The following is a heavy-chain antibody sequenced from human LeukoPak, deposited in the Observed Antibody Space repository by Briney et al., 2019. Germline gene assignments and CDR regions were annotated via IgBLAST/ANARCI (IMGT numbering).Heavy chain of an antibody. CDR2: IYYSGST. CDR1: GGSISSSSYY. CDR3: ARLCRGSGWYYFDY. J-gene: IGHJ4*02. D-gene: IGHD6-19*01. Sequence: KPSETLSLTCTVSGGSISSSSYYGGWIRQPPGKGLEWRGSIYYSGSTYYNPSLKSRVTISVDTSKNQFSLQLSSVPVADTAVYYCARLCRGSGWYYFDYWGQGTLVTVSS. V-gene: IGHV4-39*01.